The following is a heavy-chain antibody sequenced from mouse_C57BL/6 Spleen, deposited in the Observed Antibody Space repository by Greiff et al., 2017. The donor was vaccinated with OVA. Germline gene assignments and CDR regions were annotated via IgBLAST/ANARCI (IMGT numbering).Heavy chain of an antibody. Sequence: VQLQQSGAELVRPGPSVKVSCKASGYAFTNYLIEWVKQRPGQGLEWIGVINPGSGGTNYNEKFKGKATLTADKSSSTAYMQLSSLTSEDSAVYFCARKGDGNYGFAYWGQGTLVTVSA. CDR1: GYAFTNYL. CDR2: INPGSGGT. J-gene: IGHJ3*01. D-gene: IGHD2-1*01. CDR3: ARKGDGNYGFAY. V-gene: IGHV1-54*01.